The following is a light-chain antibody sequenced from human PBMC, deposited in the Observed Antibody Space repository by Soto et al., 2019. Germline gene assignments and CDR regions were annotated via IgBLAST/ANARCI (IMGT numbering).Light chain of an antibody. J-gene: IGKJ2*01. CDR1: LSVSSSY. CDR3: QRYGSSPRMYT. V-gene: IGKV3-20*01. Sequence: EIVLTQSPGTLSLSPGERATLSCRASLSVSSSYLAWYQQKPGQAPRLLIYGASSRATGIPDRFSGSGSGTDFTLTISRLEPEDFAVYYCQRYGSSPRMYTFGQGTKLEIK. CDR2: GAS.